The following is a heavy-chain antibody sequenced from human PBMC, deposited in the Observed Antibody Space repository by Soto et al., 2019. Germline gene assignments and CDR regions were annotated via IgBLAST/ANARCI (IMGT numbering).Heavy chain of an antibody. J-gene: IGHJ3*02. CDR1: GYTFTSYA. CDR3: ARRGDYYGDPDDFDI. D-gene: IGHD4-17*01. Sequence: QVQLVQSGAEVKKPGASVKVSCKASGYTFTSYAMHWVRQAPGQRLEWMGWINAGNGNTKYSQKFQGRVTITRDTSASTAYMVLSSLRSEDTAVYYCARRGDYYGDPDDFDIWGQGTMVTGSS. V-gene: IGHV1-3*01. CDR2: INAGNGNT.